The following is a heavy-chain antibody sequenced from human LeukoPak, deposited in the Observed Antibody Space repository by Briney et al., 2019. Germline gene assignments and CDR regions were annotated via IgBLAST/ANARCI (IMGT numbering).Heavy chain of an antibody. Sequence: SETLSLTCTVSGYSISSGYYWGWIRQSPGKGLEWIESIYHRGSTYYNPSLKSRVTISIDTSKNQFSLKLTSVTAADTAFYYCATGFTLIPFDYWGQGTLVTVSS. V-gene: IGHV4-38-2*02. J-gene: IGHJ4*02. CDR1: GYSISSGYY. CDR2: IYHRGST. CDR3: ATGFTLIPFDY. D-gene: IGHD2-15*01.